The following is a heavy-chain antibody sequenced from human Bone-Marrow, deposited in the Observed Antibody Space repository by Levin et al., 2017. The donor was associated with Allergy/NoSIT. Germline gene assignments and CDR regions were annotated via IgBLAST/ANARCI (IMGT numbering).Heavy chain of an antibody. CDR1: GFTFNTYA. D-gene: IGHD2-2*01. CDR3: ARATGTAMLDY. Sequence: PGGSLRLSCAASGFTFNTYAMHWVRQAPGKGLEWVALISYDGTYKYYADSVKGRFTISRDNAKNTLSLQMNSLRIEDTAVYYCARATGTAMLDYWGQGSLLTVSS. CDR2: ISYDGTYK. J-gene: IGHJ4*02. V-gene: IGHV3-30-3*01.